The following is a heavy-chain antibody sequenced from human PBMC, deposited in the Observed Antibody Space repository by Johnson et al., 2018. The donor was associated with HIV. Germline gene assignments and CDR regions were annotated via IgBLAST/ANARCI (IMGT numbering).Heavy chain of an antibody. D-gene: IGHD4-17*01. Sequence: VQLVESGGGVVQPGRSLRLSCAASGFSFSDYDMHWVRQLTGTSLEWVSAIGTAGDTFYPGSVKGRFTISRENPKNSLYLQMNSLRAGDTAVYYCARGGYGDYGGGDAFDIWGRGTMVTVSS. V-gene: IGHV3-13*01. CDR2: IGTAGDT. J-gene: IGHJ3*02. CDR3: ARGGYGDYGGGDAFDI. CDR1: GFSFSDYD.